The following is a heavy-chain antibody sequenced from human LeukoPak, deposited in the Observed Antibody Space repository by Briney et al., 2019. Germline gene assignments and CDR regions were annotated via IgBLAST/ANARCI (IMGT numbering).Heavy chain of an antibody. D-gene: IGHD3-3*01. CDR2: MSGSGGST. J-gene: IGHJ4*02. CDR1: GFTFINYA. CDR3: AKRSGIIPYSFDY. Sequence: PGGSLRLSCAASGFTFINYAMNWVRQAPGKGLEWVSGMSGSGGSTYYADSVKGRFTIPTDNSKNTLYLQMNSLRAEDTAVYYCAKRSGIIPYSFDYWGQGTLVTVSS. V-gene: IGHV3-23*01.